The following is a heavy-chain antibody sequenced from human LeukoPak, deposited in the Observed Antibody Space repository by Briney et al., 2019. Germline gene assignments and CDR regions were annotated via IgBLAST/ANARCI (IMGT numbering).Heavy chain of an antibody. J-gene: IGHJ4*02. D-gene: IGHD2-2*01. CDR3: ARLADCSSSSCRSFDY. CDR1: GYPFTGYY. V-gene: IGHV1-2*02. Sequence: ASVTVSYKASGYPFTGYYLHWVRQAPGQGLEWLGWINPNSGFTNYAQKFQGRVTITRDTSNSTAYMELRRLRSDDTAVYYCARLADCSSSSCRSFDYWGQGTLVTVSS. CDR2: INPNSGFT.